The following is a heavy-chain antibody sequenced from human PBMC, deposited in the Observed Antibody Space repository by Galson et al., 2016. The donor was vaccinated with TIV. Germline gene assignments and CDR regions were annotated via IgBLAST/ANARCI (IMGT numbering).Heavy chain of an antibody. J-gene: IGHJ4*02. V-gene: IGHV3-30*02. CDR2: LRCDGSNK. D-gene: IGHD2-21*02. CDR1: GFTFSSYG. CDR3: TKDSSVSVVVTAKGFDS. Sequence: SLRLSCAASGFTFSSYGMHWVRQAPGKGLEWVAFLRCDGSNKYYGDSVKGRFTISRDNSKNTLYLQMNSLRAEDTAVYYCTKDSSVSVVVTAKGFDSWGQGTLVTVSS.